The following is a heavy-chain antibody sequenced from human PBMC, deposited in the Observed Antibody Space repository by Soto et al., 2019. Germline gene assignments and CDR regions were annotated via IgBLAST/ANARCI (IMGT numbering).Heavy chain of an antibody. D-gene: IGHD3-22*01. CDR3: APDYYDSSGYTYGMDV. CDR2: IYYSGST. J-gene: IGHJ6*02. CDR1: GGSISSYY. V-gene: IGHV4-59*01. Sequence: PSETLSLTCTVSGGSISSYYWSWIRQPPGKGLEWIGYIYYSGSTNYNPSLKSRVTISVDTSKNQFSLKLSSVTAADTAVYYCAPDYYDSSGYTYGMDVWGQGTTVTVSS.